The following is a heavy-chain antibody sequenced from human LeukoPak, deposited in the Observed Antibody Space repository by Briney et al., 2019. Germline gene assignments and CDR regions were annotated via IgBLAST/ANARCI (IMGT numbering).Heavy chain of an antibody. D-gene: IGHD2-2*01. CDR3: ARDQGSTREYYYYMDV. Sequence: SCAASGFTFSSYAMHWVRQAPGQGLEWMGGIIPTFGTANYAQKFQGRVTITTDESTSTAYMELSSLRSEDTAVYYCARDQGSTREYYYYMDVWGKGTTVTVSS. CDR1: GFTFSSYA. V-gene: IGHV1-69*05. CDR2: IIPTFGTA. J-gene: IGHJ6*03.